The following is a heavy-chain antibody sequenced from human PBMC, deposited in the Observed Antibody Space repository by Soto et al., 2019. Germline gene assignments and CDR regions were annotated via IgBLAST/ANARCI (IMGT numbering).Heavy chain of an antibody. J-gene: IGHJ4*02. CDR2: INSDGSST. D-gene: IGHD6-19*01. V-gene: IGHV3-74*01. CDR1: GVTGVTFSAAW. CDR3: TTDEEVLVSSGPGVY. Sequence: GGSLRLSCAASGVTGVTFSAAWLTWVRRSPGKGLVWVSRINSDGSSTSYADSVKGRFTISRDDSKNTLYLQMNSLKTEDTAVYYCTTDEEVLVSSGPGVYWGQGTLVTVSS.